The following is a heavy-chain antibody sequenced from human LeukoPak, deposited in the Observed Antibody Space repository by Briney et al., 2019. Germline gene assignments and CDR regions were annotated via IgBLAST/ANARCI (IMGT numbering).Heavy chain of an antibody. CDR2: INPNSGDT. Sequence: ASVKVSCKPSGYTFTGYYVHWVRQAPGQGLEWMGRINPNSGDTNYAQKFQGRVTMTRDTSISTAYVELSRLRSDDTAVYYCARDYCGGDCFPDYWGQGTLVTVSS. D-gene: IGHD2-21*02. CDR1: GYTFTGYY. J-gene: IGHJ4*02. V-gene: IGHV1-2*06. CDR3: ARDYCGGDCFPDY.